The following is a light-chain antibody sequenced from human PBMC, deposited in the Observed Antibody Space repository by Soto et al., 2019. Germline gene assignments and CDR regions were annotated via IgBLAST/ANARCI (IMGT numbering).Light chain of an antibody. CDR2: KAS. CDR3: QQYDNESWT. CDR1: QSISSW. Sequence: DIQMTQSPSTLSASVGDRVIITCRASQSISSWLAWYQQKPGKAPNLLIYKASALKSGVPSRFSGSGSGTEFTLHISSLQPDDFATYYCQQYDNESWTFGQGTKVEIK. J-gene: IGKJ1*01. V-gene: IGKV1-5*03.